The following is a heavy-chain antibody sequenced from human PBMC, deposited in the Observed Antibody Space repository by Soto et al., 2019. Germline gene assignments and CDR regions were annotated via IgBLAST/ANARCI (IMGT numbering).Heavy chain of an antibody. V-gene: IGHV3-33*01. J-gene: IGHJ4*02. CDR3: ARDSSGVTTYFDS. Sequence: QVQLVESGGGVVQPGRSLRLSCAASGFSFRSHGMHWVRQAPGKGLEWVAVIWYDGSKKYYADSVKGRFTISRDNSTNTLYLEMNSLRAEDTAVYYCARDSSGVTTYFDSWGQVSLVTVSS. D-gene: IGHD4-17*01. CDR2: IWYDGSKK. CDR1: GFSFRSHG.